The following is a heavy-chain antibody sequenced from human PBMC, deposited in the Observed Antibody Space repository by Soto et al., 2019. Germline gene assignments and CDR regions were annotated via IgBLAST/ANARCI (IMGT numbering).Heavy chain of an antibody. CDR1: GGSISSGDYY. Sequence: SETLSLTCTVSGGSISSGDYYWSWIRQPPGKGLEWIGYIYYSGSTYYNPSLKSRVTISVDTSKNQFSLKLSSVTAADTAVYYCAREVRNPNYYDSSGYAPLLWGQGTLVTVSS. J-gene: IGHJ4*02. CDR3: AREVRNPNYYDSSGYAPLL. CDR2: IYYSGST. D-gene: IGHD3-22*01. V-gene: IGHV4-30-4*01.